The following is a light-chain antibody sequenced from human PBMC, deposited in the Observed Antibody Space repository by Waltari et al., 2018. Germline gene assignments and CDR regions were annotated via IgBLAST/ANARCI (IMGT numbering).Light chain of an antibody. CDR1: SSTTGSNT. CDR3: AVWDDTLNGQV. J-gene: IGLJ3*02. V-gene: IGLV1-44*01. CDR2: SNN. Sequence: QSVLTQPPPASDPPGQRVTISCSGSSSTTGSNTVHWYQPVPGTAPQLLIYSNNQRPSGVPDRFSGSKSGTSASLAISGLQSEDEADYFCAVWDDTLNGQVFGGGTKLTVL.